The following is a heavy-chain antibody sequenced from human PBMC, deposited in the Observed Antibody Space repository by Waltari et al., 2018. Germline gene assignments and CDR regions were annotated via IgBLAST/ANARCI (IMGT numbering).Heavy chain of an antibody. CDR1: GFSLSPSEVG. D-gene: IGHD4-17*01. CDR2: IYWNDDK. CDR3: ALAHFYGGNGSSQTFDY. Sequence: QITLKESGPTLVKPTQTLTLTCTFSGFSLSPSEVGVGWIRQPPGNAMEWLALIYWNDDKRYSPSLKSRLTITKDTSKNQVVLTMTNMDPVDTATYYCALAHFYGGNGSSQTFDYWGQGTLVTVSS. J-gene: IGHJ4*02. V-gene: IGHV2-5*01.